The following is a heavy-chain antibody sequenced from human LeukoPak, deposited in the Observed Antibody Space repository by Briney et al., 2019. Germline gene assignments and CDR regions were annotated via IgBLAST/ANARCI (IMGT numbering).Heavy chain of an antibody. Sequence: HGESLKISCKGSGYSFTSYWIGWVRQMPGKGLEWMGIIYPGDSDTRYSPSFQGQVTISADKSISTAYLQWSSLKASDTAMYYCARITMVRGVIEYFQHWGQGTLVTVSS. CDR1: GYSFTSYW. CDR2: IYPGDSDT. CDR3: ARITMVRGVIEYFQH. D-gene: IGHD3-10*01. V-gene: IGHV5-51*01. J-gene: IGHJ1*01.